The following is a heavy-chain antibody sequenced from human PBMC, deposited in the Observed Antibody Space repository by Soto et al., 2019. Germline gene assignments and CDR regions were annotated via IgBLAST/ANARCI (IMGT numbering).Heavy chain of an antibody. CDR1: VFTFSSYG. D-gene: IGHD2-2*01. V-gene: IGHV3-30*18. CDR3: AKVLGYCSSSSCSREAYYYYGMDV. Sequence: GSLRLSCAASVFTFSSYGMHWVRQAPGKGLEWVAVISYDGSNKYYADSVKGRFTISRDNSKNTLYLQMNSLRPEDTAVYYCAKVLGYCSSSSCSREAYYYYGMDVWGQGTTVTVSS. CDR2: ISYDGSNK. J-gene: IGHJ6*02.